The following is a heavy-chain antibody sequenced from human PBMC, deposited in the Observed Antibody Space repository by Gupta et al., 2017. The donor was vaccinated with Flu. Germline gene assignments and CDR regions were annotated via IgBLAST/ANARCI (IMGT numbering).Heavy chain of an antibody. D-gene: IGHD7-27*01. CDR3: TKNPKTGSYFDY. Sequence: QVQLVESGGGVVQPGRSLRLSWAASGLTFSTYAMHWVRQPPGKGLEWVAVLSFDGTDDYYADSVKGRFTISRDNSKNTLYLQMDSLRDEDTAMYYCTKNPKTGSYFDYWGQGTLVTVSS. CDR2: LSFDGTDD. CDR1: GLTFSTYA. V-gene: IGHV3-30*18. J-gene: IGHJ4*02.